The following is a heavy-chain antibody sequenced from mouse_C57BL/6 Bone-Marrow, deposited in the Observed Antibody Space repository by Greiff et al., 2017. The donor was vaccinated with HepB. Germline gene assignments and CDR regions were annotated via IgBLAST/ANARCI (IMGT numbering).Heavy chain of an antibody. V-gene: IGHV5-9*01. CDR3: ARNYDGSSWAY. Sequence: EVKLMESGGGLVKPGGSLKLSCAASGFTFSSYTMSWVRQTPEKRLEWVATISGGGGNTYYPDSVKGRFTITRDTAKNTLYLQMSSLRSEDTALYYCARNYDGSSWAYWGQGTLVTVSA. CDR2: ISGGGGNT. D-gene: IGHD1-1*01. CDR1: GFTFSSYT. J-gene: IGHJ3*01.